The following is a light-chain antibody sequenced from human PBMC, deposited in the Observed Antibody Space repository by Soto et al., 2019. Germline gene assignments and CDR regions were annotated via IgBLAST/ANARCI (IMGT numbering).Light chain of an antibody. CDR1: QSVSSSY. CDR2: GAS. V-gene: IGKV3-20*01. Sequence: EIVLTQSPGTLSLSPGERATLSCRASQSVSSSYLAWYQQKPGQAPRLLIYGASSRATGTPDRFSGSGSGTDFTLTISRLEPEGFAVYYCQQYGSSRTFGQGTKVEIK. J-gene: IGKJ1*01. CDR3: QQYGSSRT.